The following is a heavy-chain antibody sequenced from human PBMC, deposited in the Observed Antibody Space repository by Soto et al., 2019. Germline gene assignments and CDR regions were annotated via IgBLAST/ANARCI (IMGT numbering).Heavy chain of an antibody. CDR2: VDASGNT. CDR3: ARGVGGSVVPHWFDP. V-gene: IGHV4-4*07. D-gene: IGHD3-22*01. J-gene: IGHJ5*02. CDR1: GHSISDDY. Sequence: QVQLQESGPGLVKASETLSLSCTVSGHSISDDYWSWIRQPAGKRLEWIGRVDASGNTNYNPSLKSRFTMETDPSKNQFFMKVRTVTAADTAMYFCARGVGGSVVPHWFDPWGQGALVTVSS.